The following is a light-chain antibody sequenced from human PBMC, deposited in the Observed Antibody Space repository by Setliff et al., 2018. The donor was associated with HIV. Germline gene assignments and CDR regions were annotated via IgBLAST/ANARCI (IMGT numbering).Light chain of an antibody. CDR2: DGS. V-gene: IGKV1-9*01. J-gene: IGKJ4*01. Sequence: DIQLTQSPPVLSASIGDRVTITCRASQGIGSDIIWYQQKPGKAPNLLTYDGSTLQTGVSSRFSGSGSGTEFTLTISSLQPEDFATYYCQHINSYPLTFGGGTKVDIK. CDR3: QHINSYPLT. CDR1: QGIGSD.